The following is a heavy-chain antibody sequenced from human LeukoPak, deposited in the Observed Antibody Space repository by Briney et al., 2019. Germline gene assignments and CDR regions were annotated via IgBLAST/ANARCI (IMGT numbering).Heavy chain of an antibody. CDR2: ISYDGSNK. CDR3: ARGRSGGSSPSDY. CDR1: GFTFSSYA. Sequence: GGSLRLSCAASGFTFSSYAMHWVRQAPGKGLEWVAVISYDGSNKYYADSVKGRFTISRDNSKNTLYLQMNSLRAEDTAVYYCARGRSGGSSPSDYWGQGTLVTVSS. V-gene: IGHV3-30-3*01. J-gene: IGHJ4*02. D-gene: IGHD1-26*01.